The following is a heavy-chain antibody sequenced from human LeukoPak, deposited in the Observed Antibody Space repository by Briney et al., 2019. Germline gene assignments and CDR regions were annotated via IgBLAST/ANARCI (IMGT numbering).Heavy chain of an antibody. Sequence: PGGSLRLSCAASGFTFSSYEMNWVRQAPGKGLEWVSYISSSGSTIYYADSVKGRFTISRDNAKNSLYLQMNSLRAEDTAVYYCARDQARVGYNGAFDIWGQGTMVTVSS. J-gene: IGHJ3*02. CDR2: ISSSGSTI. D-gene: IGHD5-24*01. V-gene: IGHV3-48*03. CDR3: ARDQARVGYNGAFDI. CDR1: GFTFSSYE.